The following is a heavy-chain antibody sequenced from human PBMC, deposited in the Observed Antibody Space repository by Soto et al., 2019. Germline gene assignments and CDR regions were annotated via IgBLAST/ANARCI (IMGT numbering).Heavy chain of an antibody. CDR2: ISNNGNNT. V-gene: IGHV3-64*04. CDR1: GFTFSNYE. J-gene: IGHJ6*03. D-gene: IGHD6-25*01. Sequence: GGSLRLSCAASGFTFSNYEMHWVRQAPGKGLECVSAISNNGNNTYYADSVKGRFTISRDNSKNTLYLQMNSLKAEDTAVYYCVKAAENFFFFYFMDVWGKGTTVTVSS. CDR3: VKAAENFFFFYFMDV.